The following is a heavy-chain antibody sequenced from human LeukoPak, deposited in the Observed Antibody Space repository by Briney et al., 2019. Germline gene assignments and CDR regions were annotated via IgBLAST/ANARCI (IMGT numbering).Heavy chain of an antibody. J-gene: IGHJ4*02. Sequence: GGSLRLSCAASGFNFNNAWMNWVRQAPGKGLEWGGRIRSNAYGGATESAAPVTGRCTISRDDSENTLYLQMNSLKIEDTAVYYCTRGSNRDDSSDFDCWGQGTLVTVSS. D-gene: IGHD3-22*01. CDR2: IRSNAYGGAT. CDR3: TRGSNRDDSSDFDC. CDR1: GFNFNNAW. V-gene: IGHV3-15*07.